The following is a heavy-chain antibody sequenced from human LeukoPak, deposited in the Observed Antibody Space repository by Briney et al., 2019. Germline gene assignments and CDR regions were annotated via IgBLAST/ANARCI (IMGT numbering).Heavy chain of an antibody. D-gene: IGHD2-2*01. CDR2: ISYAGSNK. CDR1: GFNLRSYA. Sequence: GYLRLSCAASGFNLRSYAMHWVRQAPGKGLERVADISYAGSNKYYADSVKGLFTTSRTTSKNTLYLLMNSLRAEATAVYYCANALLVYCSSTSCYVPDCGGQATLATV. CDR3: ANALLVYCSSTSCYVPDC. V-gene: IGHV3-30-3*01. J-gene: IGHJ4*02.